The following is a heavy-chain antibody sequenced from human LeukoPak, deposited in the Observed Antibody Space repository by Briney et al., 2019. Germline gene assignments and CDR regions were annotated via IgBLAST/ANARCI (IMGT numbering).Heavy chain of an antibody. CDR3: ARTSGNYSGGAFDI. CDR1: GFTFSDHY. V-gene: IGHV3-72*01. Sequence: GGSLRLSCAASGFTFSDHYMDWVRQAPGKGLEWVGRIRNKANRYTTEYAASVKGRFTFSRDDSKNSLYLQMNSLKTEDTAMYYCARTSGNYSGGAFDIWGRGTMVTVSS. D-gene: IGHD1-26*01. J-gene: IGHJ3*02. CDR2: IRNKANRYTT.